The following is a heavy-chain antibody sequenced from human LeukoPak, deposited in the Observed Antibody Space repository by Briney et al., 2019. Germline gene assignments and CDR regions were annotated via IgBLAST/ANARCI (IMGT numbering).Heavy chain of an antibody. Sequence: GGSLRLSCAASGFTFSSYAMSWVRQAPGKGLEWVSAISGSGGSTYYADSVKGRFTISRDNSKNTLYLQMNSLRAEDTAVYYCAKDRAGSYYSYYFDYWGQGTLVTVSS. CDR2: ISGSGGST. CDR3: AKDRAGSYYSYYFDY. CDR1: GFTFSSYA. D-gene: IGHD3-10*01. V-gene: IGHV3-23*01. J-gene: IGHJ4*02.